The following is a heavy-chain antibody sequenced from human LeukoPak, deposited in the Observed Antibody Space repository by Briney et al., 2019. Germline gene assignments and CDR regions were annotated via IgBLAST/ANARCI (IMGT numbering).Heavy chain of an antibody. CDR2: IYTSGST. V-gene: IGHV4-61*02. D-gene: IGHD1-26*01. Sequence: SETLSLTCTVSGGSISSGSYYWRWIRQPAGKGLEWIGRIYTSGSTNYNPSLKSRVTISVDTSKNQFSLKLSSVTAADTAVYYCARGSGATSAFDIWGQGTMVTVSS. CDR3: ARGSGATSAFDI. CDR1: GGSISSGSYY. J-gene: IGHJ3*02.